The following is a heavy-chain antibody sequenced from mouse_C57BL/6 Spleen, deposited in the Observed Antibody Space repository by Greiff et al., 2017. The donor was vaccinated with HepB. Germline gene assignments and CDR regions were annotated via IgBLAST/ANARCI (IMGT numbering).Heavy chain of an antibody. Sequence: QVQLKESGPGLVQPSQSLSITCTVSGFSLTSYGVHWVRQSPGKGLEWLGVIWRGGSTDYNAAFMSRLSITKDNSKSQVFFKMNSLQADDTAIYYCAKSDYYGSSPGAMDYWGQGTSVTVSS. CDR3: AKSDYYGSSPGAMDY. J-gene: IGHJ4*01. CDR1: GFSLTSYG. D-gene: IGHD1-1*01. V-gene: IGHV2-5*01. CDR2: IWRGGST.